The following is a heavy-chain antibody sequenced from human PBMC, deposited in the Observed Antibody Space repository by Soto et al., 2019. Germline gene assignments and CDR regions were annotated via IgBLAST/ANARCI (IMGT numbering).Heavy chain of an antibody. CDR2: IYYSGST. CDR3: ARGVEYFDY. Sequence: SETLSLTCTVSGGSISSYYWSWIRQPPGKGLGWIGYIYYSGSTNCNPSLKSRVTISVDTSKNQFSLKLSSVTAADTAVYYCARGVEYFDYWGQGTLVTVSS. J-gene: IGHJ4*02. CDR1: GGSISSYY. V-gene: IGHV4-59*01.